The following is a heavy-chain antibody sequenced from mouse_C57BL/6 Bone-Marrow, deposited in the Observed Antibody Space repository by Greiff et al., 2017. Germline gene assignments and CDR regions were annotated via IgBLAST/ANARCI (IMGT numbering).Heavy chain of an antibody. CDR1: GYTFTSYW. V-gene: IGHV1-61*01. J-gene: IGHJ3*01. CDR3: ARWSEKGFAD. CDR2: IYPSDSET. Sequence: QVQLQQPGAELVRPGSSVKLSCKASGYTFTSYWMDWVKQRPGQGLEWIGNIYPSDSETHYNQKFKDKATLTVDKSSSTAYMQLSSLTSEDSAVYYCARWSEKGFADWGQGTLVTVSA.